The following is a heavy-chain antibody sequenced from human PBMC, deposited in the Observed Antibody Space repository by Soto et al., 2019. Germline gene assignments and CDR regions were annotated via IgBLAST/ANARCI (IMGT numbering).Heavy chain of an antibody. CDR1: GFTFSSYA. Sequence: GGSLRLSCAASGFTFSSYAMNWVRQAPGKGLEWVSAISGSGGSTYYADSVKGRFTISRDNSKNTLYLQMNSLRAEDTAVYYYAIDPHIHSMTTVIKFSYWGQGTLVTVSS. D-gene: IGHD4-17*01. J-gene: IGHJ4*02. V-gene: IGHV3-23*01. CDR3: AIDPHIHSMTTVIKFSY. CDR2: ISGSGGST.